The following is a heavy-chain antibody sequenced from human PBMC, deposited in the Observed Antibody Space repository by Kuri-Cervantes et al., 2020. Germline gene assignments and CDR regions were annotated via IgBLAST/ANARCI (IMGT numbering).Heavy chain of an antibody. Sequence: ASVKVSCKASGYTFTSYAVHWVRQAPGQRLEWMGWINAGNGNTKYSQKFQGRVTITRDTSASTAYMELSSLRSEDTAVYYCARDSENYDFWSGYSVSVYSGFGQAEMDVWGKGTTVTVSS. J-gene: IGHJ6*04. CDR3: ARDSENYDFWSGYSVSVYSGFGQAEMDV. D-gene: IGHD3-3*01. CDR1: GYTFTSYA. CDR2: INAGNGNT. V-gene: IGHV1-3*01.